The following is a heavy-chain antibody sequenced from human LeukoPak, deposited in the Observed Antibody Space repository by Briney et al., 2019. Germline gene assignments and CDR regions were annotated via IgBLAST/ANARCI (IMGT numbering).Heavy chain of an antibody. CDR3: ARDEGYYFDY. CDR1: GFTFSIYS. J-gene: IGHJ4*02. CDR2: ISSSSVYI. Sequence: GGSLRLSCAASGFTFSIYSMNWVRQAPGKGLEWVSSISSSSVYIYYADSVKGRFTISRDNAKNSLYLQMNSLSAEDTAVYYCARDEGYYFDYWGQGTLVTVSS. V-gene: IGHV3-21*01.